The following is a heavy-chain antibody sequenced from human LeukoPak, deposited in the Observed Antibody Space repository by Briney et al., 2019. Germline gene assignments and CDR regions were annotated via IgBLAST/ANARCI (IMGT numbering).Heavy chain of an antibody. CDR3: ARDVGGIVVVPVNNGFDP. J-gene: IGHJ5*02. Sequence: SETLTLTCTVSGGSISSGSYYWSWIWQPAGKGLEWLGRIYTSGSTNYNPSLKSRVTISVDTSKNHVSLKLSSVTAADTAVYYCARDVGGIVVVPVNNGFDPWGQGPLVTVS. CDR1: GGSISSGSYY. V-gene: IGHV4-61*02. D-gene: IGHD2-2*01. CDR2: IYTSGST.